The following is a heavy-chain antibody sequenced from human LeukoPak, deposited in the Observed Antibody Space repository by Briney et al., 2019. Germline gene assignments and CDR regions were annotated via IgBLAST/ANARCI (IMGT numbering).Heavy chain of an antibody. D-gene: IGHD1-14*01. J-gene: IGHJ4*02. V-gene: IGHV4-34*01. CDR3: AGIAGGASYYFDY. CDR2: INHSGST. CDR1: GGSFSGYY. Sequence: PSETLSLTCAVYGGSFSGYYWSWIRRPPGKGLEWIGEINHSGSTNYNPSLKSRVTISVDTSKNQFSLKLSSVTAADTAVYYCAGIAGGASYYFDYWGQGTLVTVSS.